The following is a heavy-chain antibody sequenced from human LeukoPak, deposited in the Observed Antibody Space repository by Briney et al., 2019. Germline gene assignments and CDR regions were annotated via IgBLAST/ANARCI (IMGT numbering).Heavy chain of an antibody. Sequence: SETPSLTCTVSGGSISSSSYYWGWIRQPPGKGLEWIGSIYYSGSTYYNPSLKSRVTISVDTSKNQFSLKLSSVTAADTAVYYCASGEVRGVYYYYYYMDVWGKGTTVTTSS. D-gene: IGHD3-10*01. CDR1: GGSISSSSYY. CDR3: ASGEVRGVYYYYYYMDV. J-gene: IGHJ6*03. CDR2: IYYSGST. V-gene: IGHV4-39*07.